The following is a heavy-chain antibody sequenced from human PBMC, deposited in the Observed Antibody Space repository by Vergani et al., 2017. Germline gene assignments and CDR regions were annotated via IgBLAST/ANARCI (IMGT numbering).Heavy chain of an antibody. D-gene: IGHD2-15*01. CDR3: AKWGYCSGGSCYFPYYYYMDV. Sequence: QVQLVESGGGVVQPGRSLRLSCAASGFTLSSYAMHWVRQAPGKGLEWVAVIPYDGSNKYYADSVKGRFTISRDNAKNTLYLQMNSLRAEDPAVYYCAKWGYCSGGSCYFPYYYYMDVWGKGTTVTVSS. J-gene: IGHJ6*03. V-gene: IGHV3-30-3*01. CDR2: IPYDGSNK. CDR1: GFTLSSYA.